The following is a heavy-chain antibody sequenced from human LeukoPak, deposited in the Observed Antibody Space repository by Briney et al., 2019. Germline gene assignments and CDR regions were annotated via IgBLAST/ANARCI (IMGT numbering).Heavy chain of an antibody. V-gene: IGHV3-23*01. CDR3: ARKTDHQTGGDY. J-gene: IGHJ4*02. CDR2: ISGSGGTT. CDR1: GFTFSSYA. Sequence: GGSLRLSCAASGFTFSSYAMNWVRQAPGKGLEWVSVISGSGGTTYYADSVKGRFTISRDNSKNTLYLQMNSLRAEDTAVYYCARKTDHQTGGDYWGQGTLVTVSS. D-gene: IGHD1-1*01.